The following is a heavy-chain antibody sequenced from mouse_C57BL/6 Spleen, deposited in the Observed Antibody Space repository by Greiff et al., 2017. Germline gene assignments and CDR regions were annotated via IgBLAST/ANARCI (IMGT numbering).Heavy chain of an antibody. J-gene: IGHJ4*01. Sequence: EVHLVESGGGLVKPGGSLKLSCAASGFTFSSYAMSWVRQTPEKRLEWVATISDGGSYTYYPDNVKGRFTISRDNAKNNLYLQMSHLKSEDTAMYYCARDRVYDNYAMDYWGQGTSVTVSS. CDR1: GFTFSSYA. CDR2: ISDGGSYT. V-gene: IGHV5-4*01. CDR3: ARDRVYDNYAMDY. D-gene: IGHD2-12*01.